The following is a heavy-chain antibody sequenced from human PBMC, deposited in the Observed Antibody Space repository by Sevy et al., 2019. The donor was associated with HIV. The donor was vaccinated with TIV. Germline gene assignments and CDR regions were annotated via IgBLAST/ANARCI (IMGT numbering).Heavy chain of an antibody. CDR1: GYTFTNFG. J-gene: IGHJ4*02. CDR3: ARNHYFGSGSFYFDY. D-gene: IGHD3-10*01. CDR2: ISTYNLNT. Sequence: ASVKVSCKASGYTFTNFGITWVRQAPGQGLEWMGWISTYNLNTNYAQNLQDRVTMTTDTSTSTAYMELRNLRSDDTAVYYCARNHYFGSGSFYFDYWGQGTLVTVSS. V-gene: IGHV1-18*01.